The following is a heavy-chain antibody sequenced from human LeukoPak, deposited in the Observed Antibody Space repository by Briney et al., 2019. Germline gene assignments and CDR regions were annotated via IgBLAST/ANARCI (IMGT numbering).Heavy chain of an antibody. D-gene: IGHD3-3*01. J-gene: IGHJ5*02. CDR3: AKWDTYYDFWRADP. CDR1: GFTFSSYA. V-gene: IGHV3-23*01. Sequence: GGSLRLSCAASGFTFSSYAMSWVRQAPGKGLEWVSAISGSGGTTYYADSVKGRFTISRDNSKNTLYLQTSSLRVEDTAVYYCAKWDTYYDFWRADPWGQGTLVTVSS. CDR2: ISGSGGTT.